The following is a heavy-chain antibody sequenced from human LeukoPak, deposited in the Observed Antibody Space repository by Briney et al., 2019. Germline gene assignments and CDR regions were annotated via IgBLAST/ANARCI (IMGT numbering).Heavy chain of an antibody. Sequence: PGGSLRLSCAASGFTFSTYWMHWVRQAPGKGLAWVSRVNSYGIITNYADSVKGRFTISRDNAKNTLYLQMNSLRAEDTAVYYCAKDPGGNWNDPDYWGQGTLVTVSS. D-gene: IGHD1-1*01. J-gene: IGHJ4*02. V-gene: IGHV3-74*01. CDR2: VNSYGIIT. CDR3: AKDPGGNWNDPDY. CDR1: GFTFSTYW.